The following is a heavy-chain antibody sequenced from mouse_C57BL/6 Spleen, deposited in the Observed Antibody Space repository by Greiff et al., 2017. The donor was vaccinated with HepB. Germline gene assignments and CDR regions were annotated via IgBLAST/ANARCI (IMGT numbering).Heavy chain of an antibody. CDR2: IDPSDSYT. CDR3: ARSVTTWYFDY. D-gene: IGHD1-1*01. V-gene: IGHV1-69*01. CDR1: GYTFTSYW. Sequence: QVQLKQPGAELVMPGASVKLSCKASGYTFTSYWMHWVKQRPGQGLEWIGEIDPSDSYTNYNQKFKGKSTLTVDKSSSTAYMQLSSLTSEDSAVYYCARSVTTWYFDYWGQGTTLTVSS. J-gene: IGHJ2*01.